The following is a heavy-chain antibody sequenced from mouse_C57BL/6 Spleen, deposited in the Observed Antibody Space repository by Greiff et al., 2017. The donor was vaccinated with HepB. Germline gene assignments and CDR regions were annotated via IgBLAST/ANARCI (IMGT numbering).Heavy chain of an antibody. CDR1: GYTFTDYN. J-gene: IGHJ1*03. D-gene: IGHD2-4*01. CDR2: INPNNGGT. CDR3: TSGLRRYWYFDV. V-gene: IGHV1-18*01. Sequence: EVQLQQSGPELVKPGASVKIPCKASGYTFTDYNMDWVKQSHGKSLEWIGDINPNNGGTIYNQKFKGKVTLTVDKSSSTAYMELRSLTAEDTAVYYCTSGLRRYWYFDVWGTGTTVTVSS.